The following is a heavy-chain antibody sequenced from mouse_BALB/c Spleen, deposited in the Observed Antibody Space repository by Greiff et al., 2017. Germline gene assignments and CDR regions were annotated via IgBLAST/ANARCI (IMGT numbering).Heavy chain of an antibody. J-gene: IGHJ2*01. CDR3: ASSGNIPFDY. Sequence: EVMLVESGGGLVQPGGSRKLSCAASGFTFSSFGMHWVRQAPEKGLEWVAYISSGSSTIYYADTVKGRFTISRDNPKNTLFLQMTSLRSEDTAMYYCASSGNIPFDYWGQGTTLTVSS. CDR1: GFTFSSFG. V-gene: IGHV5-17*02. CDR2: ISSGSSTI.